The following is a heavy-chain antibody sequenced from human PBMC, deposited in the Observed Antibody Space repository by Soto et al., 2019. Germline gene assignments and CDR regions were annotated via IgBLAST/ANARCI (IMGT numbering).Heavy chain of an antibody. CDR2: ISAYNGNT. D-gene: IGHD3-22*01. CDR3: ARARYYDSSGIVDY. J-gene: IGHJ4*02. CDR1: GYTFTSYG. Sequence: ASVKVSCKASGYTFTSYGISWVRQAPGQGLEWMGWISAYNGNTNYAQKLQGRVTMTTDTSTSTAYMELRSLRSDDTAVYYCARARYYDSSGIVDYWGQGTLVTVSS. V-gene: IGHV1-18*01.